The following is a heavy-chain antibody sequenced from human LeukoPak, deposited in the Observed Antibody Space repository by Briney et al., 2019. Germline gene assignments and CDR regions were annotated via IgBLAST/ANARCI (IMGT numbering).Heavy chain of an antibody. D-gene: IGHD3-22*01. J-gene: IGHJ4*02. CDR3: AKERDFDSSLLY. V-gene: IGHV3-66*02. CDR1: GFNVSRNY. CDR2: IHSDGST. Sequence: GGSLRLSCATSGFNVSRNYMTWVRQAPGKGLEWVSVIHSDGSTYYADSVKGRFTISRDNSKNTLYLQMNSLRPEDTGLYFCAKERDFDSSLLYWGQGTLVTVSS.